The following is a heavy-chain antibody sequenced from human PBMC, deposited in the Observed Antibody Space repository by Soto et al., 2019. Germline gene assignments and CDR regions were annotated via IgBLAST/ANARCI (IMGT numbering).Heavy chain of an antibody. Sequence: ASETLSLTCAVSGGSISSGGYSWSWIRQPPGKGLEWIGYIYYSGSTYYNPSLKSRVTISVDTSKNQFSLKLSSVTAAGTAVYYCARVDYYDSSGYYPWGQGTLVTVSS. CDR3: ARVDYYDSSGYYP. CDR2: IYYSGST. D-gene: IGHD3-22*01. V-gene: IGHV4-31*11. CDR1: GGSISSGGYS. J-gene: IGHJ5*02.